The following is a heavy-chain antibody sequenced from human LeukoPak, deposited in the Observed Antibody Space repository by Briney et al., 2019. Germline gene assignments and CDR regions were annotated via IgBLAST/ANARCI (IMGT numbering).Heavy chain of an antibody. J-gene: IGHJ4*02. D-gene: IGHD3-22*01. Sequence: GGSLRLSCAASGFTFSSYAMSWVRQAPGKGLEWVSAISGSGGSTYYADSVKGRFTISRDNSKDTLCLQMNSLRAEDTAVYYCAKDRHSGSQIFDYWGQGTLVTVSS. V-gene: IGHV3-23*01. CDR2: ISGSGGST. CDR1: GFTFSSYA. CDR3: AKDRHSGSQIFDY.